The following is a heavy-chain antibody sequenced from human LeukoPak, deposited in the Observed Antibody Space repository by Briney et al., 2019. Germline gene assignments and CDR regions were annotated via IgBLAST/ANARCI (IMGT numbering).Heavy chain of an antibody. Sequence: SETLSLTCAVYGGSFSGYYWSWIRQPPGKGLEWIEEINHSGSTNYNPSLKSRVTISVDTSKNQFSLKLSSVNAADTAVYYCARVVSGLDAFDIWGQGTMVTVSS. V-gene: IGHV4-34*01. CDR3: ARVVSGLDAFDI. CDR2: INHSGST. J-gene: IGHJ3*02. CDR1: GGSFSGYY. D-gene: IGHD3-3*01.